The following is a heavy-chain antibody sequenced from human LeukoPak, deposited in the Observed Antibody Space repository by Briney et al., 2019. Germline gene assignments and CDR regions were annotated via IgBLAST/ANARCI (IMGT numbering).Heavy chain of an antibody. J-gene: IGHJ4*02. CDR2: ISGSGGGT. CDR1: GFTFSSYA. Sequence: PGGSLRLSCAASGFTFSSYAMSWVRQAPGKGLEWVSSISGSGGGTYYADSVKGRSTISRDNSKNTLYLQMDSLRGEDTAVYYCAKDFRIGYSAHFDYWGQGALVTVSS. V-gene: IGHV3-23*01. D-gene: IGHD2-21*01. CDR3: AKDFRIGYSAHFDY.